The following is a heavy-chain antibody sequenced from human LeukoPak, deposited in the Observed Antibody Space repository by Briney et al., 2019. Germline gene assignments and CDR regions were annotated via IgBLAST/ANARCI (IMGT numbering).Heavy chain of an antibody. D-gene: IGHD1-1*01. J-gene: IGHJ4*02. V-gene: IGHV3-30*09. CDR2: ISLDGRNK. Sequence: PGGSLRLSCAASGFTFSSHYMHWVRQAPGKGLEWVAVISLDGRNKYYAGSVRGRFAISRDNSENTLYLQMNSLRTEDTAVYYCARDLTANWSFDYCGQGTLVTVSS. CDR3: ARDLTANWSFDY. CDR1: GFTFSSHY.